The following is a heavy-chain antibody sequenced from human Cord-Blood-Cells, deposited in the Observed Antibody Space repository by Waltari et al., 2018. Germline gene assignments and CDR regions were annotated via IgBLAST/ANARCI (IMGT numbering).Heavy chain of an antibody. J-gene: IGHJ4*02. CDR1: GGSFSGYY. D-gene: IGHD6-6*01. V-gene: IGHV4-34*01. CDR2: INHSGST. CDR3: ARGDLQRVPLDY. Sequence: QVQLQQWGAGLLKPSETLSLTCAVYGGSFSGYYWSWIRQPPGKGLEWIGEINHSGSTNYNPSLKSRVTISVDTSKNQFSLKLSSVTAADTAVYYCARGDLQRVPLDYWGQGTLVTVSS.